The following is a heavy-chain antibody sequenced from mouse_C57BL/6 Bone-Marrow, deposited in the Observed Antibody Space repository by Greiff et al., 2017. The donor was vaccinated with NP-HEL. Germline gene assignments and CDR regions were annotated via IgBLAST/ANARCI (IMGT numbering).Heavy chain of an antibody. CDR2: ISNGGGST. CDR3: ARLLLEDYAMDY. J-gene: IGHJ4*01. D-gene: IGHD2-1*01. V-gene: IGHV5-12*01. CDR1: GFTFSDYY. Sequence: EVKLVESGGGLVQPGGSLTLSCAASGFTFSDYYMYWVRQTPEKRLEWVAYISNGGGSTYYPDTVKGRFTISRDNAKNTRYLQMSRLKSEDTAMYYCARLLLEDYAMDYWGQGTSVTVSS.